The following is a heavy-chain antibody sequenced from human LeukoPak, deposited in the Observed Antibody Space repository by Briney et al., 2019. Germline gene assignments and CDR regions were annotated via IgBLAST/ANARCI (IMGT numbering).Heavy chain of an antibody. CDR2: IRSGGATT. V-gene: IGHV3-23*01. J-gene: IGHJ4*02. Sequence: PGGSLRLSCVASGFTFSSYGMTWVRQAPGKGLEWVSAIRSGGATTFYADSVKGRFTISRDNSKNRLFLQMNSLRAEDTAIYYCAKTRGHSYGQPIDSWGQGTLVTVSS. CDR1: GFTFSSYG. CDR3: AKTRGHSYGQPIDS. D-gene: IGHD5-18*01.